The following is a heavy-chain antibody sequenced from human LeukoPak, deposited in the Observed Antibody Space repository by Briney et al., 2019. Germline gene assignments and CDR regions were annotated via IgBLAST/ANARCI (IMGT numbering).Heavy chain of an antibody. CDR3: ARLGKPFHILTQVILYYFDY. D-gene: IGHD3-9*01. V-gene: IGHV5-51*01. CDR1: GYSFISFW. CDR2: IYPGDSDT. J-gene: IGHJ4*01. Sequence: GVSLMISCKGSGYSFISFWIGWVRQMPGKGLEWMGIIYPGDSDTRYNPSFQGQFTISADKSISTAFLQWSSLKASDIAMYYCARLGKPFHILTQVILYYFDYWGHGTLVTVSS.